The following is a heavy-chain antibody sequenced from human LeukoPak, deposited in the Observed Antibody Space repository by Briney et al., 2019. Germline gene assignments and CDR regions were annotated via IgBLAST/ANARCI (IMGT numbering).Heavy chain of an antibody. CDR1: GGSINTYY. D-gene: IGHD5-18*01. CDR2: IYYSGIT. J-gene: IGHJ4*02. CDR3: VRGGYGSLTFDY. V-gene: IGHV4-59*01. Sequence: SETLSLTCTVSGGSINTYYWSWIRQPSGKGLEWIGYIYYSGITKYNPSLKSRVTISVDTSKNQFSLKLSSVTAADTALYYCVRGGYGSLTFDYWGQGTLVTVSS.